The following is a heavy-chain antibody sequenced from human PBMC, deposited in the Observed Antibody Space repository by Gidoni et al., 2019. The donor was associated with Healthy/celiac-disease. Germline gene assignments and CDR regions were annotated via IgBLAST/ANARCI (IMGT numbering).Heavy chain of an antibody. CDR2: INHSGST. J-gene: IGHJ5*02. CDR3: ARGVRRQLVPLNWFDP. V-gene: IGHV4-34*01. Sequence: QVQLQQWGAGPLKPSETLSLTCAVYGGSFSGYYWSWIRQPPGKGLEWIGEINHSGSTNYNPSLKSRVTISVDTSKNQFSLKLSSVTAADTAVYYCARGVRRQLVPLNWFDPWGQGTLVTVSS. CDR1: GGSFSGYY. D-gene: IGHD6-6*01.